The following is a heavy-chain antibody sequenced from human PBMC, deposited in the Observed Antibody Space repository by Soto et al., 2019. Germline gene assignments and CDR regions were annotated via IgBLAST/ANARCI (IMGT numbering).Heavy chain of an antibody. CDR3: ARETPIDIVVVPAAIKNAFDI. CDR2: ISAYNGNT. CDR1: GCTFTSYG. D-gene: IGHD2-2*01. J-gene: IGHJ3*02. Sequence: QVQLVQSGAEVKKPGASVKVSCKASGCTFTSYGISWVRQAPGQGLEWMGWISAYNGNTNYAQKLQGRVTMTTDTSTSTAYMELRSLRSDDTAVYYCARETPIDIVVVPAAIKNAFDIWGQGTMVTVSS. V-gene: IGHV1-18*01.